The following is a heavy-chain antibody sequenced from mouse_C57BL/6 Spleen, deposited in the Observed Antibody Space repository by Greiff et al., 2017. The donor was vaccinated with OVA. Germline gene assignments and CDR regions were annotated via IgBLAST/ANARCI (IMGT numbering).Heavy chain of an antibody. D-gene: IGHD2-12*01. CDR1: GFSLTSYG. CDR2: IWSGGST. V-gene: IGHV2-2*01. Sequence: VQLQQSGPGLVQPSQSLSITCTVSGFSLTSYGVHWVRQSPGKGLEWLGVIWSGGSTDYNAAFISRLSISKDNSKSQVFFKMNSLQADDTAIYYCASKLLYAMDYWGQGTSVTVSS. J-gene: IGHJ4*01. CDR3: ASKLLYAMDY.